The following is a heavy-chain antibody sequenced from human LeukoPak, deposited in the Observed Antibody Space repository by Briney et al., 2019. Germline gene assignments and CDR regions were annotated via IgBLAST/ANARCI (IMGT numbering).Heavy chain of an antibody. CDR2: INHSGST. J-gene: IGHJ5*02. CDR3: ARAPPPYGSGGYYSRGYWFDP. V-gene: IGHV4-34*01. CDR1: GGSFSGYY. D-gene: IGHD3-10*01. Sequence: SETLSLTCAVYGGSFSGYYWSWLRQPPGKGLEWIGEINHSGSTNYNPSLKSRITISVNPAKTQFPLKLSSVAAADTAEYYCARAPPPYGSGGYYSRGYWFDPWGQGTLVTVSS.